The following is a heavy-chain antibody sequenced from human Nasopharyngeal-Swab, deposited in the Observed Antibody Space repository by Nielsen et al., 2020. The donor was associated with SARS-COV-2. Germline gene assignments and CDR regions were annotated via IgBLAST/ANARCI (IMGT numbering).Heavy chain of an antibody. J-gene: IGHJ4*02. D-gene: IGHD6-13*01. V-gene: IGHV3-11*04. CDR2: IRSSGSTI. CDR3: ARGQQGALYYFDY. Sequence: GESLKISCAASGFTFSDYYMSRVRQAPGKGLEWVSYIRSSGSTIYNADSVKGRFTISRDNAKNSLYLQMNSLTAEDTAVYYCARGQQGALYYFDYWGQGTLVTVSS. CDR1: GFTFSDYY.